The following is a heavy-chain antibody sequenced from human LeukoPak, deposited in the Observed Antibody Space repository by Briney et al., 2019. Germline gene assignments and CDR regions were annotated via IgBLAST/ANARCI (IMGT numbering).Heavy chain of an antibody. D-gene: IGHD1-14*01. Sequence: GRSLRLSCAASGFTFSSYWMHCVRQVPGKGLVWVARINPGGSSITYADSVKGRFTISRDNAKNTLYLQMDSLRAEDTGVYYCARGNQADDYWGQGTLVTVSS. CDR3: ARGNQADDY. J-gene: IGHJ4*02. CDR1: GFTFSSYW. CDR2: INPGGSSI. V-gene: IGHV3-74*01.